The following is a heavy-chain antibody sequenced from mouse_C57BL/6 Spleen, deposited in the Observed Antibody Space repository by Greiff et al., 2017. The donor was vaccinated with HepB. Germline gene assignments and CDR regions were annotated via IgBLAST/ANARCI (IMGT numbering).Heavy chain of an antibody. V-gene: IGHV1-81*01. CDR2: IYPRSGNT. J-gene: IGHJ3*01. CDR3: ERVDYYSSSPAWFAY. CDR1: GYTFTSYG. Sequence: LVESGAELARPGASVKLSCKASGYTFTSYGISWVKQRTGQGLEWIGEIYPRSGNTYYNEKFKGKATLTADKSSSTAYMEVRSLTSEDSAVYFCERVDYYSSSPAWFAYWGQGTLVTVSA. D-gene: IGHD1-1*01.